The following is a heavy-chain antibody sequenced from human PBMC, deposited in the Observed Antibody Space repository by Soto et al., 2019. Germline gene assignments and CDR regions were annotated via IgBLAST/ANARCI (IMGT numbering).Heavy chain of an antibody. V-gene: IGHV4-34*01. CDR3: ARERGDYGDYKYGMDV. Sequence: SETLSLTCAVYGGSFSGYYWSWIRQPPGKGLEWIGEINHSGSTNYNPSLKSRVTISVDTSKNQFSLKLSSVTAADTAVYYCARERGDYGDYKYGMDVWGQGTTVTVSS. CDR2: INHSGST. D-gene: IGHD4-17*01. J-gene: IGHJ6*02. CDR1: GGSFSGYY.